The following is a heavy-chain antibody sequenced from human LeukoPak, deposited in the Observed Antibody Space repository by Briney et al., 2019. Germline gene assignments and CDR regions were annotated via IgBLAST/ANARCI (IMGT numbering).Heavy chain of an antibody. CDR3: ARDMEDIVVVPAAMRYNWFDP. D-gene: IGHD2-2*01. V-gene: IGHV1-46*01. CDR2: INPSGGST. CDR1: GYTFTSYY. Sequence: ASVKVSCKASGYTFTSYYMHWVRQAPGQGLEWMGIINPSGGSTSYAQKFQGRVTMTRDTSTSTVYMELSSLRSEDTAVYYCARDMEDIVVVPAAMRYNWFDPWGQGTLVTVSS. J-gene: IGHJ5*02.